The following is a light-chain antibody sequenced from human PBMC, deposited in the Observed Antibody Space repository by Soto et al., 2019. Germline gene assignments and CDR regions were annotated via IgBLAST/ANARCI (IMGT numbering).Light chain of an antibody. CDR2: GTS. J-gene: IGKJ5*01. V-gene: IGKV3-20*01. Sequence: EIVLTLSPGTLSLSPGERATLSCRASHSVSSSYLAWYQQNPGQAPRLLIYGTSSRATGIPDRFSGSGSGTDFTLTISRLEPEDFAVYYCQQYGNSPITFGQGTRLEI. CDR3: QQYGNSPIT. CDR1: HSVSSSY.